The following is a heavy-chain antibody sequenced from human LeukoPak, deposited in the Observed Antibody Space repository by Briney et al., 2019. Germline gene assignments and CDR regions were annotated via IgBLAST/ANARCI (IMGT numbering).Heavy chain of an antibody. Sequence: PSETLSLTCAVSGGSISGSSYFWGWIRQPPGKGLEWIGSIYYSGNTYYNPSLKSRVTISVDTSKNQFSLKLSSVTAADTAVYYCVRLQGGFDCWGQGALVTVSS. V-gene: IGHV4-39*01. CDR2: IYYSGNT. D-gene: IGHD3-16*01. CDR1: GGSISGSSYF. J-gene: IGHJ4*02. CDR3: VRLQGGFDC.